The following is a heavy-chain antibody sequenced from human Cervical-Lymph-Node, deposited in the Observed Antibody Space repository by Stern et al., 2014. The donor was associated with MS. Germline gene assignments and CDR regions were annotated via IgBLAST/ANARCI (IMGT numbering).Heavy chain of an antibody. CDR2: IKEDGSEQ. J-gene: IGHJ6*02. CDR1: GFTFSRYW. V-gene: IGHV3-7*01. D-gene: IGHD2-2*01. CDR3: ARRVLVAMGGYPKTLDV. Sequence: DVQLVQSGGVLVQPGGSLKLSCAASGFTFSRYWMTWVRQAPGKGLEWVANIKEDGSEQYYVDSVKGRFTMSRDNAKNSLYLQMNSLRAEDTAVYYCARRVLVAMGGYPKTLDVWGRGTTVTVSS.